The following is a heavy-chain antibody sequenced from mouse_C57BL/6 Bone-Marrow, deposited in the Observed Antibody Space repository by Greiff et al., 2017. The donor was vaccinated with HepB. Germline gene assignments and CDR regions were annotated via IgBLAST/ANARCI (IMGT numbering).Heavy chain of an antibody. CDR1: GFTFSDYG. Sequence: VQLQESGGGLVKPGGSLKLSCAASGFTFSDYGMHWVRQAPEKGLEWVAYISSGSSTIYYADTVKGRFTISRDNAKNTLFLQMTSLRSEDTAMYYCARRWLLPYYYAMDYWGQGTSVTVSS. CDR2: ISSGSSTI. J-gene: IGHJ4*01. CDR3: ARRWLLPYYYAMDY. V-gene: IGHV5-17*01. D-gene: IGHD2-3*01.